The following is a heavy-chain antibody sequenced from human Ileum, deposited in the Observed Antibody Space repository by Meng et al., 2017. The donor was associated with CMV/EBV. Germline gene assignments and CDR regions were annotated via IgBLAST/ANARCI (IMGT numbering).Heavy chain of an antibody. V-gene: IGHV1-18*01. J-gene: IGHJ6*02. CDR1: GYTFTSYG. D-gene: IGHD1-26*01. CDR2: ISAYNGNT. Sequence: ASVKVSCKASGYTFTSYGISWVRQAPGQGLEWMGWISAYNGNTNYAQKLQGRVTMTTDTSTSTAYMELRSLRSDDTAVYYCARGGHRYPRYYYGMDVWGQGTTVTVSS. CDR3: ARGGHRYPRYYYGMDV.